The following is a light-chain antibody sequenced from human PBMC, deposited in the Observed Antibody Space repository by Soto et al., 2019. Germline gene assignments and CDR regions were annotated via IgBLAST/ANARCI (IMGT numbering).Light chain of an antibody. V-gene: IGKV3-20*01. CDR1: QSIPSNY. Sequence: EIVLTQSPGTLSLSPGERATLSCRASQSIPSNYLAWYQHKPGQPPRPLIYGASSRATGVPATFSGSGSGTDFTLTISRLEPDNSAVYYCQQYGSSFTFGPGTKVEIK. CDR2: GAS. J-gene: IGKJ3*01. CDR3: QQYGSSFT.